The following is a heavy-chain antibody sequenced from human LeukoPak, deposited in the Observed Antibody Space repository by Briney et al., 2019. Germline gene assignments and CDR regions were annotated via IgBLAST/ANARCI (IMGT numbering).Heavy chain of an antibody. CDR3: ARQSITVAGLYYFDY. CDR2: IYPGDSDT. V-gene: IGHV5-51*01. D-gene: IGHD6-19*01. Sequence: GESLKISCKGSGYSFTSYWIGWVRQMPGKGLEWMGIIYPGDSDTRYSPSFQGQVTVSADKSISTAYLQWNSLKASDTAMYYCARQSITVAGLYYFDYWGQGTLVTVSS. CDR1: GYSFTSYW. J-gene: IGHJ4*02.